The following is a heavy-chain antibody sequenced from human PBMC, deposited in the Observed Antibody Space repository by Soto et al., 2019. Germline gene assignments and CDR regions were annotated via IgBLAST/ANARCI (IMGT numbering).Heavy chain of an antibody. Sequence: SETLSLTCAVYGGSFSGYYWSWIRQPPGKGLEWIGEINHSGSTNYNPSLKSRVTISVDTSKNQFSLKLSSVTAADTAVYYCTRYSSSWYRAEYLQHWGQGTLVTVSS. CDR1: GGSFSGYY. V-gene: IGHV4-34*01. J-gene: IGHJ1*01. D-gene: IGHD6-13*01. CDR3: TRYSSSWYRAEYLQH. CDR2: INHSGST.